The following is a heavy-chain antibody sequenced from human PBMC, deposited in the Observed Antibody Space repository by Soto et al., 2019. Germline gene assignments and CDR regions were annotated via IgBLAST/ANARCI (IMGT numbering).Heavy chain of an antibody. CDR3: AHTMAPRIFDY. J-gene: IGHJ4*02. CDR1: GFSLITSGVG. CDR2: IYWDDDK. V-gene: IGHV2-5*02. Sequence: QITLKEAGPTLVKPTQTLTLTCSFSGFSLITSGVGVGWIRQPPGKALEWLALIYWDDDKGYSTSRKSRLTITKDTSKTQVVLTMTNMDPADTATYYCAHTMAPRIFDYWGQGTLVTVSS.